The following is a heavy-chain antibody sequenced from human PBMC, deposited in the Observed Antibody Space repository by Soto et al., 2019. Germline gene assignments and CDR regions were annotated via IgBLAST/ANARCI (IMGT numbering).Heavy chain of an antibody. J-gene: IGHJ6*02. CDR2: ISGSGGST. V-gene: IGHV3-23*01. Sequence: EVQLLESGGGLVQPGGSLRLSCAASGFTFSSYAMSWVRQAPGKGLEWVSAISGSGGSTYYADSVKGRFTISRDNSKNTLYLQMNSLRAEDTAVYYCAKEAAVAGRGYYYYYYGMDVWGQGTTVTVSS. D-gene: IGHD6-19*01. CDR1: GFTFSSYA. CDR3: AKEAAVAGRGYYYYYYGMDV.